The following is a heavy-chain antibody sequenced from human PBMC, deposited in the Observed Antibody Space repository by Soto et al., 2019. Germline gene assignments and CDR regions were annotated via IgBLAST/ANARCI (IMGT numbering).Heavy chain of an antibody. CDR2: ILSVSEGERT. D-gene: IGHD3-16*02. CDR3: NTYDYIRGSDRYRCAY. J-gene: IGHJ4*02. V-gene: IGHV3-15*02. CDR1: GITLSNSW. Sequence: DVQLVESGGALVKPGGSLRLSCAASGITLSNSWMSWVRQAPGGGLEWVARILSVSEGERTDYAAPVRGRFSISRDDSKNPLHLEMNTLKTEDTGVYYCNTYDYIRGSDRYRCAYWGQGTPGTVSS.